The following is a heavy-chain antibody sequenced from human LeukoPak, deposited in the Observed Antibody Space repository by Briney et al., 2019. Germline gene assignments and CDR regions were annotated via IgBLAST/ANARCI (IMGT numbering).Heavy chain of an antibody. D-gene: IGHD3-10*01. CDR2: ISSSSSTI. V-gene: IGHV3-48*02. CDR1: GFTFNSYS. Sequence: GGSLRLSCVGSGFTFNSYSMNWVRQAPGKGLEWLSYISSSSSTIYYADSVKGRFTISRDYAKNSLYLQMNSLRDEDTAVYYCARTDLWFGESDKGSFDYWGQGALVTVSS. CDR3: ARTDLWFGESDKGSFDY. J-gene: IGHJ4*02.